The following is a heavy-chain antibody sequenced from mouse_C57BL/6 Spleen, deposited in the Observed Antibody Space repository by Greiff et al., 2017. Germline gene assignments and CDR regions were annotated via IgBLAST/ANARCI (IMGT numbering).Heavy chain of an antibody. J-gene: IGHJ3*01. CDR2: IYPGDGDT. Sequence: QVQLQQSGPELVKPGASVKISCKASGYAFSSSWMNWVKQRPGKGLEWIGRIYPGDGDTNYNGKFKGKATLTADKSSSTAYMQLSSLTSEDSAVYFCAHNSDGYWFAYWGQGTLVTVSA. CDR3: AHNSDGYWFAY. V-gene: IGHV1-82*01. CDR1: GYAFSSSW. D-gene: IGHD2-3*01.